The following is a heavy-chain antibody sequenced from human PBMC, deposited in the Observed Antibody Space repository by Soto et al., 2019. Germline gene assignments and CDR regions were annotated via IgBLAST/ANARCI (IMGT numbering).Heavy chain of an antibody. J-gene: IGHJ5*02. D-gene: IGHD5-18*01. CDR1: GGSFSGYY. CDR2: INHSGST. CDR3: ARGRPSYGLRWFDP. V-gene: IGHV4-34*01. Sequence: SETLSLTCAVYGGSFSGYYWSWIRQPPGKGLEWIGEINHSGSTNYNPSLKSRVTISVDTSKNQFSLKLSSVTAADTAVYYCARGRPSYGLRWFDPWGQGTLVTVSS.